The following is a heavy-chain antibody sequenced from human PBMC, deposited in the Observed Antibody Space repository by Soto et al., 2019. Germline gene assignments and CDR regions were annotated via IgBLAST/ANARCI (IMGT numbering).Heavy chain of an antibody. CDR2: ISSSSSI. V-gene: IGHV3-11*04. D-gene: IGHD2-2*03. CDR3: VDPYFFDY. CDR1: GFTFSDYY. J-gene: IGHJ4*02. Sequence: GGSLRLSCAASGFTFSDYYMKSVRQAPGKGLVWVSSISSSSSIYYADSVKGRFTISRDNAKNSLYLQGNSLRAEDTALYYCVDPYFFDYWGQGTLVTVSS.